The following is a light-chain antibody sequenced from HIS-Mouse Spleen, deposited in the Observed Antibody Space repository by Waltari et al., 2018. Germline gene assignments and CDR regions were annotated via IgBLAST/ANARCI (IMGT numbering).Light chain of an antibody. Sequence: SYELTQPPSASVSPGQTARTPGYGDALPKKYAYWYQQKSGQAPVLVIYEDSKRPSGIPERFSGSSSGTMATLTISGAQVEDEADYYCYSTDSSGNHRVFGGGTKLTVL. J-gene: IGLJ2*01. V-gene: IGLV3-10*01. CDR1: ALPKKY. CDR2: EDS. CDR3: YSTDSSGNHRV.